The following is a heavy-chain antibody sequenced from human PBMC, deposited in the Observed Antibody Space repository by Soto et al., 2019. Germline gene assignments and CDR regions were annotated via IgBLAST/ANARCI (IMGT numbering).Heavy chain of an antibody. V-gene: IGHV3-23*01. CDR3: EKDQFPWWDLPLLVGSFDY. J-gene: IGHJ4*02. D-gene: IGHD1-26*01. Sequence: PGGSLRLSCAASGFTFSSYAMSWVRQAPGKGLEWVSAISGSGGSTYYADSVKGRFTISRDNPKNTLYLQMNSLRAEDTTVYYCEKDQFPWWDLPLLVGSFDYWGQGTLVTVSS. CDR1: GFTFSSYA. CDR2: ISGSGGST.